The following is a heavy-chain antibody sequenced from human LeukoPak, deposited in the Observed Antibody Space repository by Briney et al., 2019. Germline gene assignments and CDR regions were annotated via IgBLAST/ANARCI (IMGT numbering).Heavy chain of an antibody. CDR2: IYHSGST. J-gene: IGHJ5*02. V-gene: IGHV4-4*02. CDR3: ARDSGDYYDNSGSPYNWFDP. D-gene: IGHD3-22*01. CDR1: GFTFGNYAM. Sequence: PGGSLRLSCAASGFTFGNYAMSWVRQPPGKGLEWIGEIYHSGSTNYNPSLKSRVTISVDKSKNQFSLKLSSVTAADTAVYYCARDSGDYYDNSGSPYNWFDPWGQGTLVTVSS.